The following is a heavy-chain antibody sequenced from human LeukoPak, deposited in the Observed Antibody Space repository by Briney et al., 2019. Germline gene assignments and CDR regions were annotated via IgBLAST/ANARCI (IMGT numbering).Heavy chain of an antibody. V-gene: IGHV3-30-3*01. CDR2: ISYDGSNK. D-gene: IGHD3-3*02. CDR3: AGDGSFSSPRDV. Sequence: PGGSLRLSCAASGFTFSSYAMHWVRQAPGKGLEWVAVISYDGSNKYYADSVKGRFTISRDNSKNTLYLQMNSLRAEDTAVYYCAGDGSFSSPRDVWGQGTLVTVSS. CDR1: GFTFSSYA. J-gene: IGHJ4*02.